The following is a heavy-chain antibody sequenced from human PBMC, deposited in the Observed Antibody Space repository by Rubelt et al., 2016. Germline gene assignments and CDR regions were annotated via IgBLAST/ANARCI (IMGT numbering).Heavy chain of an antibody. D-gene: IGHD6-6*01. CDR1: GFVFSSYA. CDR2: TSGDGKNK. J-gene: IGHJ4*02. Sequence: ASGFVFSSYAMSWVRQAPGKGLEWVSGTSGDGKNKYYADSVRGRFTISRDNSKNTLDLHMDSLRAEDTAIYYCAREYSSSRYFDYWGQGTLVTVST. V-gene: IGHV3-23*01. CDR3: AREYSSSRYFDY.